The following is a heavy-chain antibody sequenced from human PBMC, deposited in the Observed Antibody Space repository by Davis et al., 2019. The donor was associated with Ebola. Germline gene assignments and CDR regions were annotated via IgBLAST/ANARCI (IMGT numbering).Heavy chain of an antibody. CDR3: ARLSGLFSSSSGALFFDL. Sequence: SETLSLTCTISGGSIISTRYYWGWVRQPPERGLEWIGTIYHTGNTFYIPSLKSRVSMSVDTAKNQFSLKVISVTAADSAVYFCARLSGLFSSSSGALFFDLWGRGTLVSVSS. J-gene: IGHJ2*01. CDR1: GGSIISTRYY. CDR2: IYHTGNT. D-gene: IGHD6-6*01. V-gene: IGHV4-39*07.